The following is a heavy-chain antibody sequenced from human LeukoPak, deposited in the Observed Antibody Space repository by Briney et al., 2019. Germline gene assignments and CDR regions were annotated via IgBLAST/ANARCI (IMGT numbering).Heavy chain of an antibody. V-gene: IGHV3-30*19. J-gene: IGHJ4*02. D-gene: IGHD5-12*01. CDR3: ARVKVALDY. Sequence: GGSLRLSCAASGFTFTTYGMHWVRQAPGKGLEWVAVISYDGSNKYYADSVKGRFTISRDNSKNTLYLQMNSLRAEDTAVYYCARVKVALDYWGQGTLVTVSS. CDR1: GFTFTTYG. CDR2: ISYDGSNK.